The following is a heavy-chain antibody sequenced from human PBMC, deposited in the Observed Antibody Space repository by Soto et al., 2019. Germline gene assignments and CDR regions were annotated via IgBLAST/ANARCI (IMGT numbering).Heavy chain of an antibody. J-gene: IGHJ6*02. D-gene: IGHD3-10*01. CDR2: IYTSGST. V-gene: IGHV4-4*07. Sequence: LSLTCTVSGGSISSYYWSWIRQPAGKGLEWIGRIYTSGSTNDNPSLKSRVTMSVDTSKNQFSLKLSSVTAADTAVYYCARVQKGYYYGSVTYYYGMDVWGQGTAVTVSS. CDR1: GGSISSYY. CDR3: ARVQKGYYYGSVTYYYGMDV.